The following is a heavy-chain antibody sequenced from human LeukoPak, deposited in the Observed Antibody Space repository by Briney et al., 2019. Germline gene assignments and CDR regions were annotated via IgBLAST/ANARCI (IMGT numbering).Heavy chain of an antibody. CDR2: IYYSGST. J-gene: IGHJ5*02. Sequence: SETLSLTCTVSGGSISSSSYYWGWIRQPPGKGLEWIGSIYYSGSTYYNPSLKSRVTISVDTSKNQFSLKLSSVTAADTAVYYCARRADGSGSYYPGWFDPWGQGTLVTVSS. D-gene: IGHD3-10*01. CDR3: ARRADGSGSYYPGWFDP. V-gene: IGHV4-39*07. CDR1: GGSISSSSYY.